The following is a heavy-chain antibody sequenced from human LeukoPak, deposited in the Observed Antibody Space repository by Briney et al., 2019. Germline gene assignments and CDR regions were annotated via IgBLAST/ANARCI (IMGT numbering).Heavy chain of an antibody. D-gene: IGHD3-22*01. CDR3: ARVRNYYDSSGSYYFDY. V-gene: IGHV4-39*07. CDR1: GGSISSSSYY. J-gene: IGHJ4*02. CDR2: MYSSGNA. Sequence: PSETLSLTCTVSGGSISSSSYYWGWIRQPPGKGLEWIGSMYSSGNADYNPSLKSRGTISVDTSKNQFSLKLTSVTAADTAVYYCARVRNYYDSSGSYYFDYWGQGTLVTVSS.